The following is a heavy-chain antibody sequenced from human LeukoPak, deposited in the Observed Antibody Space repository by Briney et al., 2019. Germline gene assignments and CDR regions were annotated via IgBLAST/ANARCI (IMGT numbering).Heavy chain of an antibody. Sequence: PGGSLRLSCAASGFTFSSYAMSWARQAPGKGLEWVSAISGSGGSTYYADSVKGRFTISRDNSKNTLYLQMNSLRAEDTAVYYCAKLIWGSKGYFDYWGQGTLVTVSS. CDR2: ISGSGGST. D-gene: IGHD7-27*01. V-gene: IGHV3-23*01. CDR3: AKLIWGSKGYFDY. J-gene: IGHJ4*02. CDR1: GFTFSSYA.